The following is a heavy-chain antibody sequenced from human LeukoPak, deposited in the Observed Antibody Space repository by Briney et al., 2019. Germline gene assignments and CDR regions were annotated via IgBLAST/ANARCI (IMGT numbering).Heavy chain of an antibody. CDR1: GGSISSGSYY. Sequence: SQTLSLTCTVSGGSISSGSYYWSWIRQPAGKGLEWIGRIYTSGSTNYNPSLKSRVTISVDTSKNQFSLKLSSVTAADTAVYYRAREYYDSSGYANSFDYWGQGTLVTVSS. J-gene: IGHJ4*02. CDR3: AREYYDSSGYANSFDY. CDR2: IYTSGST. D-gene: IGHD3-22*01. V-gene: IGHV4-61*02.